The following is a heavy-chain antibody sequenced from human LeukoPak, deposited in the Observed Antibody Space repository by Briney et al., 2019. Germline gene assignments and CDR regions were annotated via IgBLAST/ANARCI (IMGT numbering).Heavy chain of an antibody. J-gene: IGHJ3*02. CDR3: ARDPPPPLDAFDI. CDR2: IKEDGTKQ. CDR1: GFSFSTSW. Sequence: GGSLRLSCAACGFSFSTSWMTWVRRAPGKGLEWVASIKEDGTKQYFVDSVKGRFTISRDNAKSSLYLQMNSLRVEDTAVYYCARDPPPPLDAFDIWGQGTMVTVSS. V-gene: IGHV3-7*01.